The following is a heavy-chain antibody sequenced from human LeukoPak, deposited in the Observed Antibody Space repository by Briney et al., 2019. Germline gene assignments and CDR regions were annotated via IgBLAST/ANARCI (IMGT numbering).Heavy chain of an antibody. CDR2: ISSSGSYI. V-gene: IGHV3-21*01. CDR1: GFTFTTYT. J-gene: IGHJ3*02. CDR3: ARSLIADGAFDI. D-gene: IGHD2-21*01. Sequence: PGGSLRLSCAAPGFTFTTYTMNWVRQAPGRGLEWVSDISSSGSYIDYADSVKGRFTISRDNAKNSLFLQMNSLRAEDTAVYYCARSLIADGAFDIWGQGTMVTVSS.